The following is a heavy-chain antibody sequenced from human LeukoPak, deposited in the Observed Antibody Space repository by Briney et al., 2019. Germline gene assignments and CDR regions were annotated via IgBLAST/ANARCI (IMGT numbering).Heavy chain of an antibody. D-gene: IGHD5/OR15-5a*01. Sequence: PGGSLRLSCVASGFTFSSYWMHWVRQAPGKGLVWVSRINSDASRTTYADSVKGRFTISRDNAKNTLYLQMTSLRAEDTAVYYCARDLVYRSVHYYYYYMDVWGKGTTVTVSS. CDR1: GFTFSSYW. J-gene: IGHJ6*03. CDR3: ARDLVYRSVHYYYYYMDV. CDR2: INSDASRT. V-gene: IGHV3-74*01.